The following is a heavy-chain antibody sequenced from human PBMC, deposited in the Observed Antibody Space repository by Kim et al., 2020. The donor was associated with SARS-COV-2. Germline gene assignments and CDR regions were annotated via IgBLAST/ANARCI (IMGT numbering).Heavy chain of an antibody. V-gene: IGHV3-15*01. D-gene: IGHD2-2*01. CDR3: TTEVPAAIDSLYYGMDV. J-gene: IGHJ6*02. CDR2: IKSKTDGGTT. CDR1: GFTFSNAW. Sequence: GGSLRLSCAASGFTFSNAWMSWVRQAPGKGLEWVGRIKSKTDGGTTDYAAPVKGRFTISRDDSKNTLYLQMNSLKTEDTAVYYCTTEVPAAIDSLYYGMDVWGQGTTVTVSS.